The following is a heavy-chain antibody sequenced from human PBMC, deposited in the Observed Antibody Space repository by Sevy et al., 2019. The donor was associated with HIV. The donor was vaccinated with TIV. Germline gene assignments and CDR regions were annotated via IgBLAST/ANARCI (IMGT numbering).Heavy chain of an antibody. CDR2: VSGSGGST. CDR3: TKNRSPESYSAFDV. D-gene: IGHD1-26*01. V-gene: IGHV3-23*01. Sequence: GGSLRLSCAASGFTFRIYTLSWVRQAPGKGLEWVSTVSGSGGSTYYVDSVKGRFTISRDNSKNTLYLQLSSLRGEDTAIYYCTKNRSPESYSAFDVWGQGTRVTVSS. J-gene: IGHJ3*01. CDR1: GFTFRIYT.